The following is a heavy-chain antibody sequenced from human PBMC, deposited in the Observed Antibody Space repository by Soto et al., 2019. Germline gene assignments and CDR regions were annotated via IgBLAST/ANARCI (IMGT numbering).Heavy chain of an antibody. J-gene: IGHJ6*03. D-gene: IGHD3-3*01. V-gene: IGHV3-21*01. CDR2: ISSSSSYI. CDR3: ARDGQYYDFWSGYYGYYYMDV. CDR1: GFTFSSYS. Sequence: GGSLRLSCAASGFTFSSYSMNWVRQAPGKGLEWVSSISSSSSYIYYADSVKGRFTISRDNAKNSLYLQMNSLRAEDTAVYYCARDGQYYDFWSGYYGYYYMDVWGKGTTVTVSS.